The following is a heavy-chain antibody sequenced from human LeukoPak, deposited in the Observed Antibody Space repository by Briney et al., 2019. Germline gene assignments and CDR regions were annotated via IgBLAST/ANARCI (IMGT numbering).Heavy chain of an antibody. CDR2: ISGDGGST. D-gene: IGHD5-18*01. V-gene: IGHV3-43*02. Sequence: GGSLRLSCAASGFTFDGYAMHWVRQAPGKGLEWVSLISGDGGSTYSADSVKGRFTISRDNSKNSLYLQMNSLRTEDTALYYCARETRYSYGYDYWGQGTLVTVSS. CDR3: ARETRYSYGYDY. J-gene: IGHJ4*02. CDR1: GFTFDGYA.